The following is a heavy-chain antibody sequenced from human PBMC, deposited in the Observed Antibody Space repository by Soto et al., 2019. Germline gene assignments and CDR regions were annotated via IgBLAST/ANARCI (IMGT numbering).Heavy chain of an antibody. D-gene: IGHD1-26*01. CDR1: GFICSSYD. J-gene: IGHJ3*02. V-gene: IGHV3-23*01. CDR2: ILVGGST. Sequence: GGSLRLSCAVSGFICSSYDMSWVRQAPGQGLEWVSTILVGGSTHYEDSVKGRFTISRDTSKNTVYLQMNSLTAGETAFYYYAKATATSGGAFEIYGQGR. CDR3: AKATATSGGAFEI.